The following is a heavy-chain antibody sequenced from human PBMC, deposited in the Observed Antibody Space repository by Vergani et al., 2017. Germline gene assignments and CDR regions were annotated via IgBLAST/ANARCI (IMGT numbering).Heavy chain of an antibody. J-gene: IGHJ4*02. CDR3: AREPVLDDYVWGSYLPLPPHFDY. CDR2: ISSSSSYI. Sequence: EVQLVESGGGLVKPGGSLRLSCAASGFTFSSYSMNWVRQAPGKGLEWVSSISSSSSYIYYADSVKGRFTISRDNAKNSLYLQMNSLRAEDTAVYYCAREPVLDDYVWGSYLPLPPHFDYWGQGTLVTVSS. CDR1: GFTFSSYS. D-gene: IGHD3-16*02. V-gene: IGHV3-21*01.